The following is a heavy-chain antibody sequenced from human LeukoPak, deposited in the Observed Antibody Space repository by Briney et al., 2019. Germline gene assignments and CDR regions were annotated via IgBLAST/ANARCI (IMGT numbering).Heavy chain of an antibody. Sequence: SETLSLTCTVSGGSISSSVYFWGWIRQPPGKGLERIGSIYYSGSTYYNPSLKSRVTISVDTSKNQFSLKLNSVTAADTAVYYCASSFRDGYSYGLGGFDPWGQGTLVTVSS. V-gene: IGHV4-39*07. CDR1: GGSISSSVYF. CDR2: IYYSGST. CDR3: ASSFRDGYSYGLGGFDP. D-gene: IGHD5-18*01. J-gene: IGHJ5*02.